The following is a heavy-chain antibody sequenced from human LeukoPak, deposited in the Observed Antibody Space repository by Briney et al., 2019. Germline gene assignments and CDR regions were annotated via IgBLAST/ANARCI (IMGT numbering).Heavy chain of an antibody. D-gene: IGHD3-10*01. J-gene: IGHJ5*02. Sequence: GGSLRLSCAASGFTFTHYGMNWVRQAPGKGLEWVSTISASGVTTHYADSVKGRFTISRDDSKNTLYLHMNSLRVGDTAVYYCAKDGATGSRNWLDPWGQGTLVTVSS. V-gene: IGHV3-23*01. CDR2: ISASGVTT. CDR3: AKDGATGSRNWLDP. CDR1: GFTFTHYG.